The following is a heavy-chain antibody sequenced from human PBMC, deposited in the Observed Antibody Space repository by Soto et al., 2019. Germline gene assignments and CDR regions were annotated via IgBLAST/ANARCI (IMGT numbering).Heavy chain of an antibody. CDR2: ISYDGGNK. CDR3: ARGYDFWSGYPNYYFDY. J-gene: IGHJ4*02. CDR1: GFTFSSDA. D-gene: IGHD3-3*01. V-gene: IGHV3-30-3*01. Sequence: PGGSLRLSCAASGFTFSSDAMHWVRQAPGKGLEWVAVISYDGGNKYYADSVKGRFTISRDNSKNTLYLQMNSLRAEDTAVYYCARGYDFWSGYPNYYFDYWGQGTLVTVSS.